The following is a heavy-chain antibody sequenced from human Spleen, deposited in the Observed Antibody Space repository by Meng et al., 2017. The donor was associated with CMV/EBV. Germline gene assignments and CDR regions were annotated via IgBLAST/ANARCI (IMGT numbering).Heavy chain of an antibody. CDR3: ARAAVLGYCSSTSCWANLDY. V-gene: IGHV3-30*04. CDR1: SSYA. D-gene: IGHD2-2*01. CDR2: ISYDGSNK. Sequence: SSYAMHWVRQAPGKGLEWVAVISYDGSNKYYADSVKGRFTISRDNSKNTLYLQMNSLRAEDTAVYYCARAAVLGYCSSTSCWANLDYWGQGTLVTVSS. J-gene: IGHJ4*02.